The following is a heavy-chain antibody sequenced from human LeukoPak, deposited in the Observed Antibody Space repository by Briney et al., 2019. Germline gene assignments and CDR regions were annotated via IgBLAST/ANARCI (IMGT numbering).Heavy chain of an antibody. Sequence: SETLSLTCTVSGGSISSYYWSWIRQPAGKGLEWIGRMHSSGSTNYNPSIKSRVTMSLDTSKNQFSLKVDSVAAADTAMYYCAREAVHYGSGSHDYWGQRTLVAVSS. V-gene: IGHV4-4*07. CDR3: AREAVHYGSGSHDY. CDR1: GGSISSYY. D-gene: IGHD3-10*01. J-gene: IGHJ4*02. CDR2: MHSSGST.